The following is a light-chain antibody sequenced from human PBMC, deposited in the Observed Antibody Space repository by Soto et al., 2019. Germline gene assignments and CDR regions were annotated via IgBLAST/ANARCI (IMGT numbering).Light chain of an antibody. CDR2: AAS. CDR1: RDIRSD. Sequence: AIQMTQSPSSLSASVGDRVTITCRASRDIRSDLGWYQQKPGKAPKLLIYAASSLQSGVPSRFSGSGSGTDFTLTISSLQPDDFATYYCLQDYSYPRTFGQGTKVEIK. V-gene: IGKV1-6*01. J-gene: IGKJ1*01. CDR3: LQDYSYPRT.